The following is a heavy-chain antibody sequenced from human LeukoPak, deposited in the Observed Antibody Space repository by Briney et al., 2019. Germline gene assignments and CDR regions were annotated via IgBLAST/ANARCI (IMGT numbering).Heavy chain of an antibody. CDR2: IYHSGST. Sequence: PSETLSLTCAVSGYSISSGYYWGWIRQPPGKGLEWIGSIYHSGSTYYNPSLKSRVPISVDTSKNQFSLKLSSVTAADTAVYYCARHHYSNYVPYYFDYWGQGTLVTVSS. D-gene: IGHD4-11*01. CDR1: GYSISSGYY. CDR3: ARHHYSNYVPYYFDY. J-gene: IGHJ4*02. V-gene: IGHV4-38-2*01.